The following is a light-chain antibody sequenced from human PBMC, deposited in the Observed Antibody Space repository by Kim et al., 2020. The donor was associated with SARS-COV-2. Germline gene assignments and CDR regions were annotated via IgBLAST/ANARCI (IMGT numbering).Light chain of an antibody. CDR3: QQYHSYSLT. V-gene: IGKV1-5*03. CDR1: QSISSW. CDR2: RAS. J-gene: IGKJ4*01. Sequence: DIQMTQSPSTLSTSVGDRVTITCRASQSISSWLAWYQQKPGKAPKILIYRASTVQGGVPSRFSGSGSGTEFTLTISSLQPDDVATYYCQQYHSYSLTFGGGTKVEIK.